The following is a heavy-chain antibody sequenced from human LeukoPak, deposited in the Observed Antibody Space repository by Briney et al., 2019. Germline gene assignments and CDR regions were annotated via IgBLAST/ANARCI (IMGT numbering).Heavy chain of an antibody. CDR3: ARDNLEQPD. Sequence: GGSLRLSCAASGCTFSSYGMHWVRQAPGKGLEWVAVIWYDGSNKYYADSVKGRFTISRDNSKNTLYLQMNSLRAEDTAVYYCARDNLEQPDWGQGTLVTVSS. D-gene: IGHD6-13*01. V-gene: IGHV3-33*01. CDR2: IWYDGSNK. CDR1: GCTFSSYG. J-gene: IGHJ4*02.